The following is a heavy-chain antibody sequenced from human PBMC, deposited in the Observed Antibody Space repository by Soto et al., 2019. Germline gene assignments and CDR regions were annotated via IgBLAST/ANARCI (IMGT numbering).Heavy chain of an antibody. D-gene: IGHD3-16*01. CDR2: IFYSGPT. V-gene: IGHV4-31*03. CDR3: ARARQYYDCELDP. Sequence: SETLSLTCTVSGDSITSGVHYWSWIRQLPGKGLEWIGYIFYSGPTYYNPSLKSRVAISVDTSKNQFSLKLNSVTAADTAVYYCARARQYYDCELDPWGQGTLVTVSS. J-gene: IGHJ5*02. CDR1: GDSITSGVHY.